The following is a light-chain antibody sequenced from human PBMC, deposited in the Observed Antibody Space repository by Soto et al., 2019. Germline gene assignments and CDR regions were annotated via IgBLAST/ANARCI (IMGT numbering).Light chain of an antibody. CDR1: SSDVGGYNY. CDR3: SSYTSSSGPHVV. CDR2: DVS. Sequence: QSALTQPASVSGSPGQSISISCTGTSSDVGGYNYVSWYQHHPGKAPKLMIYDVSNRPSGVSNRFSGSKSGNTASLTISGLQAEDEADYYCSSYTSSSGPHVVFGGGTKLTVL. J-gene: IGLJ2*01. V-gene: IGLV2-14*03.